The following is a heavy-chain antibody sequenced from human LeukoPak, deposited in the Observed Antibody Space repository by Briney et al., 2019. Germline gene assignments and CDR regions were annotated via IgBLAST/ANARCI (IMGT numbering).Heavy chain of an antibody. CDR1: AFSISSYA. D-gene: IGHD6-13*01. J-gene: IGHJ4*02. Sequence: GGSLRLSCAASAFSISSYAMSWVRQGPGKGLEWVSVISGSGGSTYYADSVKGRFTISRDSSKNTLYLQMNSLRAEDTAVYYCASIAAAGPVFDYWGQGTLVTVSS. CDR3: ASIAAAGPVFDY. V-gene: IGHV3-23*01. CDR2: ISGSGGST.